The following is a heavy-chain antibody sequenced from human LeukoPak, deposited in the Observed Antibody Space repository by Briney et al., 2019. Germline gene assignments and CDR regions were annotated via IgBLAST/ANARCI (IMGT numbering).Heavy chain of an antibody. J-gene: IGHJ4*02. V-gene: IGHV3-30-3*01. CDR1: AFTFSSYA. D-gene: IGHD2-2*01. CDR2: ISYDGSSK. CDR3: ARPAGGYCSTTSCYAWDY. Sequence: GGALRLSCAASAFTFSSYAMHWVRQAPGKGLEWVAVISYDGSSKYYADSVKGRFTISRDNSKNTLYLQINSLRAEDTAVYYCARPAGGYCSTTSCYAWDYWGQGTLVTVSS.